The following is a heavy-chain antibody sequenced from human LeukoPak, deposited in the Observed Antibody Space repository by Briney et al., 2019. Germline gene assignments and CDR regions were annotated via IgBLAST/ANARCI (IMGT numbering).Heavy chain of an antibody. CDR2: INHSGST. CDR1: GGSFSGYY. V-gene: IGHV4-34*01. D-gene: IGHD2-15*01. J-gene: IGHJ6*02. CDR3: ARGKCSGGSCWLYYYYGMDV. Sequence: PSETLSLTCAVYGGSFSGYYWSWIRQPSGKGLEWIGEINHSGSTNYNPSLKSRVTISVDTSKNQFSLKLSSVTAADTAVYYCARGKCSGGSCWLYYYYGMDVWGQGTTVTVSS.